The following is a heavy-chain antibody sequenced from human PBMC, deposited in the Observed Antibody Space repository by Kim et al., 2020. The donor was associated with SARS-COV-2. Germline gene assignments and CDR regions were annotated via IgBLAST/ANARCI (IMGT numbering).Heavy chain of an antibody. J-gene: IGHJ6*03. CDR3: ARDWESSSSHYYYYMDV. D-gene: IGHD6-6*01. Sequence: ASVKVSCKASGYTFTSYAMNWVRQAPGQGLEWMGWINTNTGNPTYAQGFTGRFVFSLDTSVSTAYLQISSLKAEDTAVYYCARDWESSSSHYYYYMDVWGKGTTVTVSS. CDR2: INTNTGNP. V-gene: IGHV7-4-1*02. CDR1: GYTFTSYA.